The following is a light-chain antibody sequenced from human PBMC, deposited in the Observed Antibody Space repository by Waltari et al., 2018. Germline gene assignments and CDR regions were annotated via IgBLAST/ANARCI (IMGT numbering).Light chain of an antibody. J-gene: IGLJ3*02. V-gene: IGLV2-14*01. Sequence: QSALTQPASVSGSPGQSITISCTGTSSDVGGYNYVSWYQQHPGKAPKLMIYEVSNRASGVSDRFSGSTSGKTASLTISGLQAEDEADYYCSSYTSISTGVFGGGTKLTVL. CDR3: SSYTSISTGV. CDR2: EVS. CDR1: SSDVGGYNY.